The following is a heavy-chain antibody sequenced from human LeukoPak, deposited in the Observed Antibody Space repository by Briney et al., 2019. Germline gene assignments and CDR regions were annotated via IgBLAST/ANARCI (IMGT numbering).Heavy chain of an antibody. V-gene: IGHV4-39*01. Sequence: SETLSLTCTVSGGSISSSSYYWGWIRQPPGKGLEWIGSLYYSGSTYYNPSLKSRVTIPVDTPKNQFSLKLSSVTAADTAVYYCVRQPSGVLYNWFDPWGQGTLVTVSS. J-gene: IGHJ5*02. CDR2: LYYSGST. D-gene: IGHD3-10*01. CDR3: VRQPSGVLYNWFDP. CDR1: GGSISSSSYY.